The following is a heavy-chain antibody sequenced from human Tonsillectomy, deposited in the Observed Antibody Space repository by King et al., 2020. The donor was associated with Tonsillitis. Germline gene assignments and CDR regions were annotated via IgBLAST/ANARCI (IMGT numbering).Heavy chain of an antibody. D-gene: IGHD5-18*01. V-gene: IGHV3-30*01. Sequence: VQLVESGGGVVQPGRSLRLSCAASGFTFSSYAMHWVRQAPGKGLEWVAVISYDGSNKYYADSVKGRFTISRDNSKNTLYLQMNSLRAEDTAVYYCAVVTVGGGYSYGSQGAFDYWGQGTLVTVSS. CDR3: AVVTVGGGYSYGSQGAFDY. J-gene: IGHJ4*02. CDR1: GFTFSSYA. CDR2: ISYDGSNK.